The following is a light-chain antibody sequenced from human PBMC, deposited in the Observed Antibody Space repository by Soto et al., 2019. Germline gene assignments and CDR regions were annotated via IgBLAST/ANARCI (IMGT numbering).Light chain of an antibody. J-gene: IGKJ4*01. V-gene: IGKV1-5*01. Sequence: DIQMTQSPSTLSASVGDRVTITCRASQSIRSWLAWYQQKPGKAPKLLIYDASSLESGVPSRFSGSGSGTEFTLTISSLQPDDFATYYCQQYDNLPPLTFGGGTKVEIK. CDR3: QQYDNLPPLT. CDR2: DAS. CDR1: QSIRSW.